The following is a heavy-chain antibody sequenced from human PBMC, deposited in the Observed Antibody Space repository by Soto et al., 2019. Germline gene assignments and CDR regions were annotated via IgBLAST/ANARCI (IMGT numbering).Heavy chain of an antibody. CDR3: ARHNYGSGSTYFDY. CDR2: IYYSGST. V-gene: IGHV4-59*08. CDR1: GGSIRSYY. J-gene: IGHJ4*02. D-gene: IGHD3-10*01. Sequence: NPSETLSLTCTVSGGSIRSYYWSWIRQPPGKGLEWIGYIYYSGSTNYNPSLKSRVTISVDTSKNQFSLKLNSMTAADTAVYYCARHNYGSGSTYFDYWGQGTLVTVS.